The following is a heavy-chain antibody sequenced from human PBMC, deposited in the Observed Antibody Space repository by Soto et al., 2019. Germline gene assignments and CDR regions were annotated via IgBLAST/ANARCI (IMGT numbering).Heavy chain of an antibody. CDR3: ARGPKPLYYYDSSGYGPFDY. Sequence: PGGSLRLSCAASGFTVSSNYMSWVRQAPGKGLEWVSVIYSGGSTYYADSVKGRFTISRDNSKNTLYLQMNSLRAEDTAVYYCARGPKPLYYYDSSGYGPFDYWGQGTLVTVSS. CDR1: GFTVSSNY. CDR2: IYSGGST. D-gene: IGHD3-22*01. V-gene: IGHV3-53*01. J-gene: IGHJ4*02.